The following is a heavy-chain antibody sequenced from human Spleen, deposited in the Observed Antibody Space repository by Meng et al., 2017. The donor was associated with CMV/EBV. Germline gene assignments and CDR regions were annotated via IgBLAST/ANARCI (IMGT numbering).Heavy chain of an antibody. CDR1: CTSISTSNC. V-gene: IGHV4-4*02. CDR3: ARVTEYGGNCFDS. CDR2: VYHSGYT. D-gene: IGHD4/OR15-4a*01. J-gene: IGHJ4*02. Sequence: VSCTSISTSNCWIWVRQPPNKGLEWIGEVYHSGYTNYNPSLKSRVTMSVDRSKNQFSLKFSPVTAADTAVYYCARVTEYGGNCFDSWGQGTLVTVSS.